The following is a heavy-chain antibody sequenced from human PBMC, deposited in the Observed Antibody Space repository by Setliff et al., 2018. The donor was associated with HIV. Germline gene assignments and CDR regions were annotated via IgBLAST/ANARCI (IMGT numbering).Heavy chain of an antibody. CDR2: IRYDGSNK. CDR1: GFTFSTYS. V-gene: IGHV3-30*02. CDR3: AKDVCSGAYCYAYYYYGMDV. Sequence: GGSLRLSCAASGFTFSTYSINWVRQAQGKGLEWGAFIRYDGSNKYYVDSVKGRFTISRDNSKNTLYLQMNSLRVEDTAVYYCAKDVCSGAYCYAYYYYGMDVWGQGTMVTVSS. J-gene: IGHJ6*02. D-gene: IGHD2-15*01.